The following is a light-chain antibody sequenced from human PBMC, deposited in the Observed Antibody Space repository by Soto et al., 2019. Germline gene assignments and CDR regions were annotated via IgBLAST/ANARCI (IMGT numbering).Light chain of an antibody. J-gene: IGKJ5*01. CDR2: GAS. CDR3: QQYVISVT. CDR1: QSVNSNY. Sequence: EIVLTQSPGTLSLSPGERATLSCRASQSVNSNYLAWYQQKPGQAPRLLIYGASNRATGIPERFSGSGSGTDFTLTISRLEPQDSAIYYCQQYVISVTFGQGTRLEIK. V-gene: IGKV3-20*01.